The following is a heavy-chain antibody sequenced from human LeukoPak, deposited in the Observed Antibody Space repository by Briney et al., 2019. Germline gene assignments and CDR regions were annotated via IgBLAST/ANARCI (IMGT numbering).Heavy chain of an antibody. CDR2: INPSGVST. CDR3: ARVRFSSGWYIAFDI. Sequence: ASEKVSCKASGYTFTSYYVHWVRQAPGQGLEWMGIINPSGVSTTYAQKFQGRLTMTRDTSTTTGYMELSSLISEDTAVYYCARVRFSSGWYIAFDIWGQGTMVTVSS. V-gene: IGHV1-46*01. D-gene: IGHD6-19*01. J-gene: IGHJ3*02. CDR1: GYTFTSYY.